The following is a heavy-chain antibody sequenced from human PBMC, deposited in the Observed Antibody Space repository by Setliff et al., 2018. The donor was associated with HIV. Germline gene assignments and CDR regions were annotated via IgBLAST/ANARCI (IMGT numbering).Heavy chain of an antibody. J-gene: IGHJ4*02. V-gene: IGHV4-4*09. CDR2: IHASGKA. Sequence: SETLSLTCTVSGDTDFYWSWIRQSPGKGLEWIGCIHASGKANYNPSLKSRVTISLDTSKMQFSLRLTSVTAADTAVYYCATLDPSGGNFLAYWGQETLVTVSS. CDR1: GDTDFY. D-gene: IGHD2-21*02. CDR3: ATLDPSGGNFLAY.